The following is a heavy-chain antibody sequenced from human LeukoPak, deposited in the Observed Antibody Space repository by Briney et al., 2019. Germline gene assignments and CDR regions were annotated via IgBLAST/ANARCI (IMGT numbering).Heavy chain of an antibody. CDR2: INSDGSST. CDR1: GFTFSSYW. D-gene: IGHD3-3*01. Sequence: PGVPLRLSCAASGFTFSSYWKHCVRQAPGKGLVWVSRINSDGSSTSYADSVKGRFTISRDNAKNTLYLQMNSLRAEDTAVYYCARDHYNFWSGYYSVSYYYGMDVWGQGTTVTVSS. CDR3: ARDHYNFWSGYYSVSYYYGMDV. J-gene: IGHJ6*02. V-gene: IGHV3-74*01.